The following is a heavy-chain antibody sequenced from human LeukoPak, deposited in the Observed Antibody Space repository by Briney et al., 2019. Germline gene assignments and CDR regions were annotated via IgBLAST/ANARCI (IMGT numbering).Heavy chain of an antibody. V-gene: IGHV1-69*01. CDR3: ARNSPNLVVPAAPIGPLAMEYYYYMDV. Sequence: GASVKVSCKASGGTFSSYAISWVRQAPGQGLEWMGGIIPIFGTANYAQKFQGRVTITADESTSTAYMELSSLRSEDTAVYYCARNSPNLVVPAAPIGPLAMEYYYYMDVWGKGTTVTVSS. D-gene: IGHD2-2*01. CDR1: GGTFSSYA. CDR2: IIPIFGTA. J-gene: IGHJ6*03.